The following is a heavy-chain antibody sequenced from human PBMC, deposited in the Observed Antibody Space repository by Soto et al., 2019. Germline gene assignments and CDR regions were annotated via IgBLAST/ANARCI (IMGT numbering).Heavy chain of an antibody. Sequence: SETLSLTCTVSGGSISSGGYYWSWIRQRPGKGLEWIGYIYYSGSTYYNPSLKSRVTISVDTSKNQFSLKLSSVTAADTAVYYCAREQQLVRGYYYGMDVWGQGTTVTVSS. CDR1: GGSISSGGYY. V-gene: IGHV4-31*03. CDR3: AREQQLVRGYYYGMDV. CDR2: IYYSGST. J-gene: IGHJ6*02. D-gene: IGHD6-13*01.